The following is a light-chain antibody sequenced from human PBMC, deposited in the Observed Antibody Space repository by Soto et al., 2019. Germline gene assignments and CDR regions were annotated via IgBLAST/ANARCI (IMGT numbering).Light chain of an antibody. J-gene: IGKJ4*01. CDR1: QSIFTW. CDR3: QQGYTKSPLT. Sequence: DLQMTQSPSTLSASLGDRVTITCRASQSIFTWVAWYQQKVGEPPRLLIFGASNLQSGVPSRFSGSGVGTHFTLTISSLQAEDFATYYCQQGYTKSPLTFAGGTKVDIK. CDR2: GAS. V-gene: IGKV1-39*01.